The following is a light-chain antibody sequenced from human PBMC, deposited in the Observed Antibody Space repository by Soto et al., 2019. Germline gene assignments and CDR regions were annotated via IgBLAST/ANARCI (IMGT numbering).Light chain of an antibody. V-gene: IGLV2-18*01. J-gene: IGLJ1*01. CDR1: RTDFVTYNR. CDR2: EAS. CDR3: SLYTSENTYV. Sequence: QYAVTQPPSVSGSPGQSVTISCTVNRTDFVTYNRVSWYQQPPGTAPKIIVYEASNRPSGVPDRFSGAKSGNTASLTISGLQAADEVDYYCSLYTSENTYVFGTRTKVT.